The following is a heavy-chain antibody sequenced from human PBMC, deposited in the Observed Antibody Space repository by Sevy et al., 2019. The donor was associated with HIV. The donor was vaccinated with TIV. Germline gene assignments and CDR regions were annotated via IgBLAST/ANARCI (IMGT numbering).Heavy chain of an antibody. CDR3: ARDAPKCTNGVCNWFDP. CDR2: INPNSGST. D-gene: IGHD2-8*01. Sequence: ASVKVSCKASGYTFTRYYIHWVRQAPGHGPEWMGIINPNSGSTNYAQKFHGRVTMTTQTSTSTVYMELSSLRSEATAVYYCARDAPKCTNGVCNWFDPWGQGTLVTVSS. CDR1: GYTFTRYY. V-gene: IGHV1-46*01. J-gene: IGHJ5*02.